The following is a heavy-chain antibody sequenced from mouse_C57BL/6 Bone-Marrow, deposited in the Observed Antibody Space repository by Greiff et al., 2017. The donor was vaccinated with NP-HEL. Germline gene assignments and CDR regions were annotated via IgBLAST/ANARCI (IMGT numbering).Heavy chain of an antibody. CDR2: ISSGSSTI. CDR3: ARIYDGPLEWFAY. CDR1: GFTFSDYG. V-gene: IGHV5-17*01. Sequence: EVKLVESGGGLVKPGGSLKLSCAASGFTFSDYGMHWVRQAPEKGLEWVAYISSGSSTIYYADTVKGRFTISRDNAKNTLVLQMTSLRSEDTAMYYCARIYDGPLEWFAYWGQGTLVTVSA. D-gene: IGHD2-3*01. J-gene: IGHJ3*01.